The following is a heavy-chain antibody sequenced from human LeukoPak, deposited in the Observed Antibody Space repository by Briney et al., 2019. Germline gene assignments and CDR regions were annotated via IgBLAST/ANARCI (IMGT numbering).Heavy chain of an antibody. CDR1: GFTFSSYA. CDR3: AKASWVSSTDAVR. J-gene: IGHJ4*02. V-gene: IGHV3-23*01. CDR2: ISGSGGST. D-gene: IGHD3-16*01. Sequence: GGSLRLSCAASGFTFSSYAMSWVRQAPGKGLEWVSAISGSGGSTYYADSVKGRFTISRDNSKNTLYLQMNNLRVEDAAIYYCAKASWVSSTDAVRWGQGTLATVSS.